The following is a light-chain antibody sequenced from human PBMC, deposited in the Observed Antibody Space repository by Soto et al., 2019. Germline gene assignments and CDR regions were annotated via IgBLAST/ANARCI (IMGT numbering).Light chain of an antibody. V-gene: IGKV3-20*01. CDR2: STS. J-gene: IGKJ2*01. CDR3: QQYGSSPPYT. CDR1: QSISSKF. Sequence: EIVLTQSPGTLSLSPGDEATLSCRASQSISSKFLAWYQQKRGQTLRLLIYSTSRRATGIPDRFTGGGSGTDFTLTISRLESEDFAVYYCQQYGSSPPYTFGQGTKLDI.